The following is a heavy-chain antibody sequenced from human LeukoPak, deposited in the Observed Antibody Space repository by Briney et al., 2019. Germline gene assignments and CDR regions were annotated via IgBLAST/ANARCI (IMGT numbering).Heavy chain of an antibody. CDR3: ARKLPYGGNSLDY. J-gene: IGHJ4*02. CDR2: ISSSGSTI. V-gene: IGHV3-48*03. CDR1: GFTFSSYE. Sequence: GSLRLSCAASGFTFSSYEMNWVRQAPGKGLEWVSYISSSGSTIYYAASVKGRFTISRDNAKNSLYLQMNSLRAEDTAVYYCARKLPYGGNSLDYWGQGTLVTVSS. D-gene: IGHD4-23*01.